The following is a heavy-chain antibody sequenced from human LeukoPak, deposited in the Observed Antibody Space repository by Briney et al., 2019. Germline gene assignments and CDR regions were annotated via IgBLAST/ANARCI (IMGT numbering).Heavy chain of an antibody. CDR3: ARDGRVSGWYNWFDP. D-gene: IGHD6-19*01. Sequence: ASVKVSCKASGYTFTSYDTNWVRQAPGQGLEWMGWMNPNSGNTGYAQKFQGRVTMTRNTSISTAYMELSSLRSEDTAVYYCARDGRVSGWYNWFDPWGQGTLVTVSS. CDR1: GYTFTSYD. CDR2: MNPNSGNT. J-gene: IGHJ5*02. V-gene: IGHV1-8*01.